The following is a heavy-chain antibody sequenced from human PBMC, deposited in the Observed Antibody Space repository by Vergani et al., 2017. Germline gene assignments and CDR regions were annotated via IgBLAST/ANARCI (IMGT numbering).Heavy chain of an antibody. Sequence: QVQLVESGGGVVQPGRSLRLSCAASGFTFSSYAMHWVRQAPGKGLEWVAVISYDGSNKYYADSVKGRFTISRDNSKNTLYLQMNSLRAEDTAVYYCYIVVVPAAPIDDNWFDPWGQGTLVTVSS. CDR3: YIVVVPAAPIDDNWFDP. V-gene: IGHV3-30*01. J-gene: IGHJ5*02. CDR1: GFTFSSYA. D-gene: IGHD2-2*01. CDR2: ISYDGSNK.